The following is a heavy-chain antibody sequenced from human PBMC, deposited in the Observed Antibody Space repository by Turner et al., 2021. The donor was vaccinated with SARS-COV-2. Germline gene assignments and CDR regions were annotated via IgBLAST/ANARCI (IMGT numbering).Heavy chain of an antibody. CDR3: ARDGGGIVATMGTIDYYYYAMDV. CDR2: ISYDGSNK. D-gene: IGHD5-12*01. V-gene: IGHV3-30-3*01. Sequence: QVQLVESGGGVVQPGRSLRLSCAAAGFTISSYALHWFRQAPGKGLEWVAIISYDGSNKYYADSVKSRFTISRDNSKNTLYLQMNSLSAEDTAVYYCARDGGGIVATMGTIDYYYYAMDVWGQGTTVTVSS. CDR1: GFTISSYA. J-gene: IGHJ6*02.